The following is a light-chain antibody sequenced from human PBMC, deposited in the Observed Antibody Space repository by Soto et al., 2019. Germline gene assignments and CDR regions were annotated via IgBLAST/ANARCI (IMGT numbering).Light chain of an antibody. V-gene: IGKV3-20*01. CDR2: GAS. Sequence: IVLTQSPGTLSLSPGERATLSCRASQILDRNYLAWYQQKPGQAPKIIIFGASGRATGIPDRFSGSGSGTDFTLTISRLEPDDFAVYYCQHYGSLSWTFGQGTKVDIK. CDR1: QILDRNY. J-gene: IGKJ1*01. CDR3: QHYGSLSWT.